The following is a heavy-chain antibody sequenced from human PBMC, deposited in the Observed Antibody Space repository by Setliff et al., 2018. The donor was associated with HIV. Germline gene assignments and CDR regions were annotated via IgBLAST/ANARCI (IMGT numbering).Heavy chain of an antibody. J-gene: IGHJ6*02. CDR2: INPSGGST. CDR1: GYTFTTYS. CDR3: ARELVVVAATPHEYYYYGMDV. Sequence: RASVKVSCKASGYTFTTYSMHWVRQAPGQGLEWMGIINPSGGSTTYAQKFQGRVTMTRDTSTSTVYMELSSLRSEDTAVYYCARELVVVAATPHEYYYYGMDVWGQGTTVTVSS. D-gene: IGHD2-15*01. V-gene: IGHV1-46*01.